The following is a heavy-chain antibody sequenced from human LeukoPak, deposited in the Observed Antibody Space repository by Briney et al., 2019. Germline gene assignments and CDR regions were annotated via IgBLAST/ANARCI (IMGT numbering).Heavy chain of an antibody. CDR2: IDPSDSYT. J-gene: IGHJ5*02. CDR3: AVSPLWFGELLPYR. V-gene: IGHV5-10-1*01. D-gene: IGHD3-10*01. CDR1: GYTFTSYW. Sequence: GESLKISCKGSGYTFTSYWISWVRQMPGKGLEWMGRIDPSDSYTNYSPSFQGHVPISADKSISTAYLQWSSLKASDTAMYYCAVSPLWFGELLPYRWGQGTLVTVSS.